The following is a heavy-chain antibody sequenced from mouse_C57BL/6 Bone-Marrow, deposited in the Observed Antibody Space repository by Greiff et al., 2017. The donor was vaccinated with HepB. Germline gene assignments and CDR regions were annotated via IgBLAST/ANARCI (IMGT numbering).Heavy chain of an antibody. J-gene: IGHJ3*01. CDR3: ARHEDGTMVTTVVPPWFAY. CDR2: FYPGSGSI. D-gene: IGHD2-2*01. V-gene: IGHV1-62-2*01. CDR1: GYTFTEYT. Sequence: IQLLQSGAELVKPGASVKLSCKASGYTFTEYTIHWVKQRSGQGLEWIGWFYPGSGSIKYNEKFKDKATLTADKSSSTVYMELSRLTSEDSAVYFCARHEDGTMVTTVVPPWFAYWGQGTLVTVSA.